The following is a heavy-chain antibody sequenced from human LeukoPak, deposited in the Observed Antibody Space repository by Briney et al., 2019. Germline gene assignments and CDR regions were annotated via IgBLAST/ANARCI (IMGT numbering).Heavy chain of an antibody. D-gene: IGHD6-13*01. CDR2: KKQDGSEK. V-gene: IGHV3-7*01. CDR1: GFTFSSYW. Sequence: GGSLRLSCAASGFTFSSYWMSWVRQAPGKGLEWVANKKQDGSEKYYVDSVKGRFTISRDNAKNSLYLQMNSLRAEDTAVYYCARDPYSSSWYLDYYYYGMDVWGQGTTVTVSS. CDR3: ARDPYSSSWYLDYYYYGMDV. J-gene: IGHJ6*02.